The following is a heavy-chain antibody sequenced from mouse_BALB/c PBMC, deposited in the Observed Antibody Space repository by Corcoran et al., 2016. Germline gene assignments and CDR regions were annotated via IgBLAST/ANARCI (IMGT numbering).Heavy chain of an antibody. CDR1: GYTFTSYV. J-gene: IGHJ4*01. CDR3: ARLLTRKAMDY. Sequence: EVQLQQSGPELVKPGASVKMSCKASGYTFTSYVMHWVKQKPGQGLEWIGYINPYNDGTKYNEKFKGKATLTSDKSSSTAYMELSSLTSEDSAVYYCARLLTRKAMDYWGQGTSVTVSS. D-gene: IGHD4-1*01. CDR2: INPYNDGT. V-gene: IGHV1S136*01.